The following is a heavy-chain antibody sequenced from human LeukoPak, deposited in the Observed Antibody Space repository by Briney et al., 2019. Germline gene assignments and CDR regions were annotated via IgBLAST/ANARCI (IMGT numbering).Heavy chain of an antibody. CDR1: GYTFTSYG. J-gene: IGHJ2*01. CDR2: ISAYNGNT. CDR3: AASSSWPNWYFDL. D-gene: IGHD6-13*01. V-gene: IGHV1-18*01. Sequence: GASVKVSCKASGYTFTSYGISWVRQAPGQGLEWMGWISAYNGNTNYAQKLQGRVTMTTDTSTSTAYMELSSLRSEDTAVYYCAASSSWPNWYFDLWGRGTLVTVSS.